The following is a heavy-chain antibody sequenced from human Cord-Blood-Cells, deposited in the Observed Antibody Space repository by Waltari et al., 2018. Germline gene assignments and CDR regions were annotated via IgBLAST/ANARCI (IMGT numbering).Heavy chain of an antibody. Sequence: QVQLQQWGAGLLKPSETLSLTCAVYGGSFSGYYWSWIRQPPGKGLEWIGEINHSGSTNYNPSLKSRVTISVDTSKNQFSLKLSSVTAADTAVYYCARGEGGTGDFDYWGQGTLVTVSS. J-gene: IGHJ4*02. CDR3: ARGEGGTGDFDY. D-gene: IGHD1-1*01. CDR2: INHSGST. V-gene: IGHV4-34*01. CDR1: GGSFSGYY.